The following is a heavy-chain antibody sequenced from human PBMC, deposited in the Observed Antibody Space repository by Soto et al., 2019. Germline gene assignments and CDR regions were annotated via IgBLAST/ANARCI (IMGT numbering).Heavy chain of an antibody. Sequence: QVQLVQSGAEVKKPGSSVKVSCKASVGTFSSYAISWVRQAAGQGLEWMVGIIPIFGTANYAQKFQGRVTITADESTSAAYMELSSLRSEDTAVYYCARERSTIFGVVIMGVGMDVWGQGTTVTVSS. D-gene: IGHD3-3*01. CDR1: VGTFSSYA. CDR3: ARERSTIFGVVIMGVGMDV. CDR2: IIPIFGTA. V-gene: IGHV1-69*12. J-gene: IGHJ6*02.